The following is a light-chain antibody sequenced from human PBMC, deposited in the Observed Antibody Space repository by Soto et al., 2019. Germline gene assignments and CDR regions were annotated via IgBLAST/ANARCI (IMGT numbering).Light chain of an antibody. V-gene: IGLV2-23*01. J-gene: IGLJ2*01. CDR2: EGS. CDR1: SSDVGSYNL. Sequence: QSALTQPASVSGSPGQSITISCTGTSSDVGSYNLVSWYQQHPGKAPKLMIYEGSKRPSGVSNRSSGSKSGNTASLTISGLQAEDEADYYCCSYAGSSTLVFGGGTKL. CDR3: CSYAGSSTLV.